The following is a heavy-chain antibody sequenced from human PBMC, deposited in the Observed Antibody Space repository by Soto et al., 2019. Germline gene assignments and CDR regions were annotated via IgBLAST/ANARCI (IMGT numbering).Heavy chain of an antibody. CDR1: GGTFSSYA. J-gene: IGHJ4*02. Sequence: QVQLVKSGAEVKKPGSSVKVSCKASGGTFSSYAISWVRQAPGQGLEWMGGIIPIFGTANYAQKFQGRVTITADKSTSTAYMELSSLRSEDTAVYYCARDRGNVDTAMVGVFDYWGQGTLVTVSS. V-gene: IGHV1-69*06. CDR2: IIPIFGTA. CDR3: ARDRGNVDTAMVGVFDY. D-gene: IGHD5-18*01.